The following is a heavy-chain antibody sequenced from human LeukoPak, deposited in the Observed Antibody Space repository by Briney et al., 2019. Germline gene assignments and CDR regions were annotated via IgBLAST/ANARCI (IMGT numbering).Heavy chain of an antibody. CDR2: ISSSSSYI. V-gene: IGHV3-21*01. Sequence: GGSLRLSCAASGFTFSTYSMNWVRQAPGKGLEWVSSISSSSSYIYYADSVKGRFTISRDNAKSSLFLQMNSLRAEDSAVYYCARTYDTSGYADHWGQGTLVTVSS. CDR3: ARTYDTSGYADH. J-gene: IGHJ4*02. D-gene: IGHD3-22*01. CDR1: GFTFSTYS.